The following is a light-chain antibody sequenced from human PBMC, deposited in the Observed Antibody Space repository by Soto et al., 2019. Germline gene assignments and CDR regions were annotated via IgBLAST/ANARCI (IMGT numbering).Light chain of an antibody. CDR2: KNN. V-gene: IGLV1-47*01. Sequence: QSVLTQPPSPSGTPGQRVIISSSGTSSNIGSNYVYWYQQVPGTAPKLLIYKNNQRPSGVPDRFSGSKSGSSASLAISGLRSEDEADYYCAAWDDSLSVNYVFGVGTKVTVL. J-gene: IGLJ1*01. CDR3: AAWDDSLSVNYV. CDR1: SSNIGSNY.